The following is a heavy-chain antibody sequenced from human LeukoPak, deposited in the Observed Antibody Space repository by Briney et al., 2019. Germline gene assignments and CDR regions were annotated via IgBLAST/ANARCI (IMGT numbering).Heavy chain of an antibody. CDR3: ARTVGGYYDSSGYYFDAFDI. CDR1: GFTFSSYA. CDR2: ISYDGSNK. D-gene: IGHD3-22*01. Sequence: PGRSLRLSCAASGFTFSSYAMHWVRQAPGEGLEWVAVISYDGSNKYYADSVKGRFTISRDNSKNTLYLQMNSLRAEDTAVYYCARTVGGYYDSSGYYFDAFDIWGQGTMVTVSS. J-gene: IGHJ3*02. V-gene: IGHV3-30-3*01.